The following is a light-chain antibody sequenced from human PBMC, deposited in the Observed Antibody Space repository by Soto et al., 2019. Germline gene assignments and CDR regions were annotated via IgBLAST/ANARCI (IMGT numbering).Light chain of an antibody. CDR2: AAS. CDR3: QQTYDAPFT. V-gene: IGKV1-39*01. CDR1: QTFSNY. J-gene: IGKJ3*01. Sequence: DIQMTQSPSSLSASIGDRVTVTCRASQTFSNYLNWYQQKPGKAPKLLIYAASSLQSGVPSRFSGSGSGTDFTLTISSLQPEDFATYSCQQTYDAPFTFGPGTKVDIK.